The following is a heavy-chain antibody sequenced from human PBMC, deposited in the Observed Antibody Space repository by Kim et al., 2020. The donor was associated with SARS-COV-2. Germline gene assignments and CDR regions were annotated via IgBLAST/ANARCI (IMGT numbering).Heavy chain of an antibody. V-gene: IGHV4-39*01. CDR1: GGSISSSSYY. D-gene: IGHD6-13*01. CDR3: ASGLHSSSWLPSMGWFDP. J-gene: IGHJ5*02. Sequence: SETLSLTCTVSGGSISSSSYYWGWIRQPPGKGLEWIGSIYYSGSTYYNPSLKSRVTISVDTSKNQFSLKLSSVTAADTAVYYCASGLHSSSWLPSMGWFDPWGQGTLVTVSS. CDR2: IYYSGST.